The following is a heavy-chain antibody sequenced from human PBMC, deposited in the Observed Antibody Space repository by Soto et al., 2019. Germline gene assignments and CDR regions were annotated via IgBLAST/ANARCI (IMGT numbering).Heavy chain of an antibody. CDR3: ARKDIAGNSVDF. CDR1: GYSFTTYC. CDR2: IYPGDSDT. Sequence: PGESLKSSCKASGYSFTTYCIGWVRQMPGKGLEWMGIIYPGDSDTRYSPSFQGQVTISADKSISTAYLQWSSLKASDSAMFYCARKDIAGNSVDFWGQGTLVTVSS. V-gene: IGHV5-51*01. D-gene: IGHD6-13*01. J-gene: IGHJ4*02.